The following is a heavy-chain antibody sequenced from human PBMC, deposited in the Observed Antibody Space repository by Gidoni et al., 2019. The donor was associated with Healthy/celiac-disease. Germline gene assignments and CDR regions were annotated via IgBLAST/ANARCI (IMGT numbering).Heavy chain of an antibody. J-gene: IGHJ4*02. Sequence: QVQLVESGGGVVQPGRSLRLPCAASGFTFSSYAMHWVRQAPGKGLEWVAVISYDGSNKYYADSVKGRFTISRDNSKNTLYLQMNSLRAEDTAVYYCAAVVVAATNDYWGQGTLVTVSS. D-gene: IGHD2-15*01. CDR3: AAVVVAATNDY. CDR2: ISYDGSNK. V-gene: IGHV3-30-3*01. CDR1: GFTFSSYA.